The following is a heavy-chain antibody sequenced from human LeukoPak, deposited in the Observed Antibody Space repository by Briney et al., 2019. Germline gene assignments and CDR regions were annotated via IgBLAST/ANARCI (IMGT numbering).Heavy chain of an antibody. V-gene: IGHV4-59*01. CDR2: IYYSGST. J-gene: IGHJ4*02. D-gene: IGHD1-1*01. CDR3: ARGERPGCDY. CDR1: GASISGYY. Sequence: PSETLSLTCTVSGASISGYYWSWIRQPPGRGLEWIGYIYYSGSTSYNPPLRSRVTISVDTSNNQFSLKLSSVTAADSAVYYCARGERPGCDYWGQGTLVTVSS.